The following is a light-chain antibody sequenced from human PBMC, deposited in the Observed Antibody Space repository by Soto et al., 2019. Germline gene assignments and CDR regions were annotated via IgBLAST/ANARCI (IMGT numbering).Light chain of an antibody. J-gene: IGLJ1*01. CDR2: EVG. CDR1: SRDVGNYNR. Sequence: QSVLTQPPSVSGSPGQSVTISCTGTSRDVGNYNRVAWYQQPPGTAPKVMIYEVGNRPSGVPDRFSVSKSGNTASLTISGLQAEDEAYYYCVSYTSSDTYVFGTGTKLTVL. V-gene: IGLV2-18*02. CDR3: VSYTSSDTYV.